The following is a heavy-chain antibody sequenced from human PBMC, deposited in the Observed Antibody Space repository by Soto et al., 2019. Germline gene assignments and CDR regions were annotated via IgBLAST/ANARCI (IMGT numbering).Heavy chain of an antibody. CDR1: GFTVSSDY. V-gene: IGHV3-66*01. D-gene: IGHD2-15*01. J-gene: IGHJ3*01. CDR3: ARAPRYCSGGSCPIDAFDA. Sequence: EVQLVESGGGLVQPGGSLRLSCAASGFTVSSDYMSWVRQAPGKGLQWVSVIYSGGSTYYADSVKGRFTISRDNSKNTLSLQMNNLRAEDTAVYYCARAPRYCSGGSCPIDAFDAWGQGTMVTVSS. CDR2: IYSGGST.